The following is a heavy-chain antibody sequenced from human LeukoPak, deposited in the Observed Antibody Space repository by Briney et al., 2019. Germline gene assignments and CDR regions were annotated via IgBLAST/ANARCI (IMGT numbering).Heavy chain of an antibody. J-gene: IGHJ6*02. CDR2: IVVGSGNT. D-gene: IGHD6-6*01. Sequence: GTSVKVSCKASVFTFTTSAMQWVRHARGQRLEWIGWIVVGSGNTNCAQKFQERVTITRDMSTSTAYMELSSLRSEDTAVYYCAGPLYISSGYYYYYVMSVWGQGTTVTVSS. CDR3: AGPLYISSGYYYYYVMSV. V-gene: IGHV1-58*02. CDR1: VFTFTTSA.